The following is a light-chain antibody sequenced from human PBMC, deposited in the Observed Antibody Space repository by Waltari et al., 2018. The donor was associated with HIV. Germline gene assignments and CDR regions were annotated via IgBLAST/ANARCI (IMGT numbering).Light chain of an antibody. CDR2: LAS. Sequence: EIVMTQSPLSLPVTPGEPASISCRSSQSLQHSNGYTYLEWYLQKPGQSPHLLIYLASTRASGVPDRFSGSGSGTDYTLTISRVEAEDVGIYYCMQALQTPLTFGGGTKVEMK. CDR3: MQALQTPLT. CDR1: QSLQHSNGYTY. V-gene: IGKV2-28*01. J-gene: IGKJ4*01.